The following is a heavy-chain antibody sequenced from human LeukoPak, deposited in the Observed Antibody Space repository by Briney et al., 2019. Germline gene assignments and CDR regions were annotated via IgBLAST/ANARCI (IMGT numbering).Heavy chain of an antibody. Sequence: SETLSLTCTVSGGSISSGGYYWSWIRQPPGKGLEWIGYIYHSGSTYYNPSLKSRVTISVDRSKNQFSLKLSSVTAADTAVYYCARVFGRYQEAMDVWGPGITVTVSS. CDR1: GGSISSGGYY. CDR2: IYHSGST. D-gene: IGHD1-26*01. V-gene: IGHV4-30-2*01. CDR3: ARVFGRYQEAMDV. J-gene: IGHJ6*02.